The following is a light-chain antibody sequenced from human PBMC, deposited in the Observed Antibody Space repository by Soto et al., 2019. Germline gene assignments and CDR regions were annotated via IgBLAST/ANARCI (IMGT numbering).Light chain of an antibody. CDR1: SSNIGSDY. Sequence: QLVLTQPPSASGTPGQRVTISCSGSSSNIGSDYVYWYQQLPGTAPKLLIYRNTQRPSGVPDRFSGSKSGTSASLAISGLRSGDEADYYCATWDNSLSGPVFGGGTKVTVL. CDR3: ATWDNSLSGPV. J-gene: IGLJ2*01. V-gene: IGLV1-47*01. CDR2: RNT.